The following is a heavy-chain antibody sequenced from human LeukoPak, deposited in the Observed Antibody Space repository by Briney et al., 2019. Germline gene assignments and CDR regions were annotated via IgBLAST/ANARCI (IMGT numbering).Heavy chain of an antibody. CDR1: GGTFSSYA. Sequence: SXXVSCKXSGGTFSSYAISWVRQAPGQGLEWMGGIIPIFGTANYAQKFQGRVTITTDESTSTAYMELSSLRSEDTAVYYCASSLGEVDWFDPWGQGTLVTVSS. CDR3: ASSLGEVDWFDP. V-gene: IGHV1-69*05. D-gene: IGHD3-10*01. J-gene: IGHJ5*02. CDR2: IIPIFGTA.